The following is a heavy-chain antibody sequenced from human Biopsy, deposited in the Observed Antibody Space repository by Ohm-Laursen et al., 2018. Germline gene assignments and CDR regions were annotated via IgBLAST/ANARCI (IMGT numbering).Heavy chain of an antibody. Sequence: SETLSLTCAVYGGSFSGFYWTWIRQPPGKGPEWIGDISDSGSTNYKPSLKSRVIISVDTSKNHFSLNLSSVTAADTAVYYCARRGSGGRSFDHWGQGTLVTVSS. CDR2: ISDSGST. CDR3: ARRGSGGRSFDH. CDR1: GGSFSGFY. J-gene: IGHJ4*02. D-gene: IGHD2-15*01. V-gene: IGHV4-59*08.